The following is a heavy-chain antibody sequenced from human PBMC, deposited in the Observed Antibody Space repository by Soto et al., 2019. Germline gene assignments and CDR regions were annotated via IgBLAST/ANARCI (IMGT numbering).Heavy chain of an antibody. V-gene: IGHV4-59*08. Sequence: PSETLSLTCTVSGGSISSYYWSWIRQPPGKGLEWIGYIYYSGSTNYNPSLKSRVTISVDTSKNQFSLKLSSVTAADTAVFYCARLIHCKTTICYFDYWGQGTLVTVSS. CDR2: IYYSGST. CDR1: GGSISSYY. J-gene: IGHJ4*02. CDR3: ARLIHCKTTICYFDY. D-gene: IGHD2-2*01.